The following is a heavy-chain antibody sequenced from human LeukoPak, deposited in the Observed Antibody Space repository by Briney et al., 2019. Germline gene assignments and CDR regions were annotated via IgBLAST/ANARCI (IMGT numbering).Heavy chain of an antibody. CDR3: VKGHDAFDI. Sequence: GGSLRLSCAASGFTFSSYEMNWVRQAPGKGLEWVAFIRYDEISEYYAESVKGRFAISRDNSRNTLYLQMNSLRAEDTALYYCVKGHDAFDIWGQGTMVTVSS. CDR1: GFTFSSYE. J-gene: IGHJ3*02. V-gene: IGHV3-30*02. CDR2: IRYDEISE.